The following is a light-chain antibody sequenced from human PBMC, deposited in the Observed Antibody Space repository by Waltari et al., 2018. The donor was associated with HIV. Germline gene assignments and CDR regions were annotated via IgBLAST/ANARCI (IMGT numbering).Light chain of an antibody. CDR2: DDY. Sequence: SVLTQPPSVSPAPGQKLTIACSDAASTIAQHLVSWYQHLPGAAPKVLINDDYNRPSGIPDRFSGSKSDTSSTLDITGLQTGDEADYYCATWDSSLTVVVFGGGTKLTVL. V-gene: IGLV1-51*01. CDR1: ASTIAQHL. J-gene: IGLJ3*02. CDR3: ATWDSSLTVVV.